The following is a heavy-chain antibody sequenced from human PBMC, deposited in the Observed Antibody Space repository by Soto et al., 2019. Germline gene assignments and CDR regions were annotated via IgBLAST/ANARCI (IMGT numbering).Heavy chain of an antibody. CDR3: ANYCSSTSCYLDMGNWFDP. CDR1: GFTFSSYW. Sequence: GGSLRLSCAASGFTFSSYWMSWVRQAPGKGLEWVANIKQDGSEKYYVDSVKGRFTISRDNAKNSLYLQMNSLRAEDTAVYYCANYCSSTSCYLDMGNWFDPWGQGTLVTVS. CDR2: IKQDGSEK. D-gene: IGHD2-2*01. V-gene: IGHV3-7*03. J-gene: IGHJ5*02.